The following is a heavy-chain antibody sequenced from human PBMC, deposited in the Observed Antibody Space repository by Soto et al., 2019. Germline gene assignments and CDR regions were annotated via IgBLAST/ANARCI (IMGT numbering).Heavy chain of an antibody. CDR1: GYTFTSYY. D-gene: IGHD6-13*01. Sequence: ASVKVSCKASGYTFTSYYMYWVRQAPGQGLEWMGIINPSGGSTSYAQKFQGRVTMTRDTSTSTVYMELSSLRSEDTAVYYCAREVAADGTFREDVFDIWGQGALVTVSS. CDR2: INPSGGST. V-gene: IGHV1-46*01. CDR3: AREVAADGTFREDVFDI. J-gene: IGHJ3*02.